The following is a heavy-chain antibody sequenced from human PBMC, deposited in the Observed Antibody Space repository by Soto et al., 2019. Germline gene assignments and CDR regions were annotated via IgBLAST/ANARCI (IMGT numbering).Heavy chain of an antibody. CDR1: GFTFSSYS. CDR2: ISSSSSYI. D-gene: IGHD4-17*01. J-gene: IGHJ4*02. Sequence: EVQLVESGGGLVKPGGSLRLSCAASGFTFSSYSMNWVRQAPGKGLEWVSSISSSSSYIYYADLVKGRFTISRDNAKNSLYLQMNSLRAEDTAVYYCARGTVTRLDYWGQGTLVTVSS. CDR3: ARGTVTRLDY. V-gene: IGHV3-21*01.